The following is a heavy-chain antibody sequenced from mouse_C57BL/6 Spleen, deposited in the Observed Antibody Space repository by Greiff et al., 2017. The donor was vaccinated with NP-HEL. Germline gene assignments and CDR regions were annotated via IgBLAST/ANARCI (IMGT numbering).Heavy chain of an antibody. V-gene: IGHV1-82*01. J-gene: IGHJ1*03. Sequence: VKLQQSGPELVKPGASVKISCKASGYAFSSSWMNWVKQRPGKGLEWIGRIYPGDGDTNYNGKFKGKATLTADKSSSTAYMQLSSLTSEDSAVYFCAREAPYFDVWGTGTTVTVSS. CDR3: AREAPYFDV. CDR2: IYPGDGDT. CDR1: GYAFSSSW.